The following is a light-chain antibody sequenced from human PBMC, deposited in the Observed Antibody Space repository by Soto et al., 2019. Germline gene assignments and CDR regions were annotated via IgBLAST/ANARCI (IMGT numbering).Light chain of an antibody. Sequence: DMQMTQSPSTLSASVGERVIITCRASQSISDYSAWYQQKPGTAPKLLIYDASNLESGVPSTFSGSGSGTEFTLTISSLQPDDFATYYCQHYNSYSEAFGQGTKVDTK. CDR3: QHYNSYSEA. CDR2: DAS. CDR1: QSISDY. J-gene: IGKJ1*01. V-gene: IGKV1-5*01.